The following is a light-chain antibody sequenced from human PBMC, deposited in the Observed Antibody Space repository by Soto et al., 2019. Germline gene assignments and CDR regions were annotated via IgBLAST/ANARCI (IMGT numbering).Light chain of an antibody. V-gene: IGKV3-15*01. Sequence: EIVMTQSPATLSVSPGERATLSCRASQSISSSLAWYQQKPGQAPRLLMFRTSSRATGFPSRFSGSGSGTEFTLTISSLQADDFATYYCQQYNDLSTFGGGTKVDIK. CDR3: QQYNDLST. CDR2: RTS. J-gene: IGKJ4*01. CDR1: QSISSS.